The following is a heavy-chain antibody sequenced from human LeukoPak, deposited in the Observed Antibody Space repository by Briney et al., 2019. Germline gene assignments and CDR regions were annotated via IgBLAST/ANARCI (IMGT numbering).Heavy chain of an antibody. CDR1: GFTFTTYW. CDR3: AKHGFGVFEGY. D-gene: IGHD3-10*01. J-gene: IGHJ4*02. Sequence: GGSLRFSLAAPGFTFTTYWMSWVGQAPGKGLEGVANIKQDGNEKYYVDSVKGRFTISRDNSKNTLYLQMNSLRAEDTAVYYCAKHGFGVFEGYWGQGTLVTVSS. CDR2: IKQDGNEK. V-gene: IGHV3-7*03.